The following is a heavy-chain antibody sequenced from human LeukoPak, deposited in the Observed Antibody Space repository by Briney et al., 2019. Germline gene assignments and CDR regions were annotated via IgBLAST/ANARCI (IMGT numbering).Heavy chain of an antibody. J-gene: IGHJ3*02. CDR3: ARALVAGVTLNALDI. Sequence: VGSLRLSCAASGFTFSTYWMHWVRQAPGKGLVWVARIQYDGSTTSYADSVKGRFTISRDNAKKTLYVQMNSLRAEDTAVYYCARALVAGVTLNALDIWGQGTMVTVS. CDR2: IQYDGSTT. D-gene: IGHD2-15*01. CDR1: GFTFSTYW. V-gene: IGHV3-74*01.